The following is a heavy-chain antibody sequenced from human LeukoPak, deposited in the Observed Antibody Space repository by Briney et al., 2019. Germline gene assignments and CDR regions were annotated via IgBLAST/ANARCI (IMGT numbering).Heavy chain of an antibody. CDR2: ISYDGSNK. CDR3: ARVRSVTTFDC. CDR1: GFTFSSYA. D-gene: IGHD4-11*01. V-gene: IGHV3-30*01. J-gene: IGHJ4*02. Sequence: GGSLRLSCAASGFTFSSYAMHWVRQAPGKGLEWVAVISYDGSNKYYADSVKGRFTISRDNSKNTLYLQMNSLRAEDTAVYYCARVRSVTTFDCWGQGTLVTVSS.